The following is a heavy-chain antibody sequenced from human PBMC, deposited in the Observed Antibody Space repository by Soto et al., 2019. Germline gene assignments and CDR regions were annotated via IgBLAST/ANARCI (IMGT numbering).Heavy chain of an antibody. Sequence: PSQTLSLTCAISGDSVSSNSAAWNWIRLSPSRGLEWLARTYYRSRWYNAYAVSVRSRITVNPDTSKNQFSLQLTSVTPEDSAVYYCAGNTSHQWYYMDVWGKGTTVTVSS. V-gene: IGHV6-1*01. CDR3: AGNTSHQWYYMDV. D-gene: IGHD1-7*01. J-gene: IGHJ6*03. CDR1: GDSVSSNSAA. CDR2: TYYRSRWYN.